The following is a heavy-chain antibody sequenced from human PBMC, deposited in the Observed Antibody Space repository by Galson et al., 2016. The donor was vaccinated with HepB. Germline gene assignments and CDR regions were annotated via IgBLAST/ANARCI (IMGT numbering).Heavy chain of an antibody. V-gene: IGHV3-7*01. CDR3: ARDRVTASGYGWGYDY. CDR2: IHPGGSET. CDR1: GFTFSGYW. D-gene: IGHD2-21*01. Sequence: SLRLSCATSGFTFSGYWMTWVRQAPGKGLEWVANIHPGGSETYYVDSVKGRFTLSRDKAKNSVYLQMNSLRDEDTAVYYCARDRVTASGYGWGYDYWGQGTLVTVAS. J-gene: IGHJ4*02.